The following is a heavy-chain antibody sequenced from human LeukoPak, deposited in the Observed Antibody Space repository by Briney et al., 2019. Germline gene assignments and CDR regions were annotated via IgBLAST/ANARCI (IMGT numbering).Heavy chain of an antibody. CDR3: ARLAYYDNSGSSRPFDI. D-gene: IGHD3-22*01. CDR2: IYWDDDK. V-gene: IGHV2-5*02. Sequence: SGPSLVKPTQTLTLTCASSGFSLTTREVGVGWIRQPPGKALEWLALIYWDDDKRYRPSLKSRLTITKDTSKKQVVLTVTNLDPVDTATYYRARLAYYDNSGSSRPFDIWGQGTRVTVSS. J-gene: IGHJ3*02. CDR1: GFSLTTREVG.